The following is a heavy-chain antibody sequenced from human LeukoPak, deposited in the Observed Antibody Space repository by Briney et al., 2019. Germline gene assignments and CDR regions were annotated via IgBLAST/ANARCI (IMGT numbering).Heavy chain of an antibody. D-gene: IGHD3-22*01. Sequence: GVSLRLSCAASGFTVSSNYMSWVRQAPGKGLEWVSVIYSGGSTYYADSVKGRFTISRDNSKNTLYLQMNSLRAEDTAVYYCARDTGGYYDSSGSSHDYWGQGTLVTVSS. V-gene: IGHV3-53*01. CDR1: GFTVSSNY. CDR2: IYSGGST. CDR3: ARDTGGYYDSSGSSHDY. J-gene: IGHJ4*02.